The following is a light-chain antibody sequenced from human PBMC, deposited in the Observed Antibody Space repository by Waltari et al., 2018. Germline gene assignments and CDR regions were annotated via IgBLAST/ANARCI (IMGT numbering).Light chain of an antibody. CDR3: CSFTATHTLL. Sequence: QSALTQPASVSGSPGQSITISCTGTNNDVGASKFVSGYQQPPGGAPQLMIYDVTERPSGISYRFSGSKSANTASLTISGLLPEDEAIYYCCSFTATHTLLFGGGTTVTVL. CDR1: NNDVGASKF. V-gene: IGLV2-14*03. J-gene: IGLJ2*01. CDR2: DVT.